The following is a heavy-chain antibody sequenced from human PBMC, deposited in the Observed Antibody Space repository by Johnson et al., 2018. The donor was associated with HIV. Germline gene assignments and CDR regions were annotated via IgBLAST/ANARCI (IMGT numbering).Heavy chain of an antibody. V-gene: IGHV3-30-3*01. CDR2: ISYDGSNK. CDR1: GFTFSSYT. J-gene: IGHJ3*02. Sequence: QVQLVESGGVLVQPGRSLRLSCAASGFTFSSYTMHWVRQAPGKGLEWVAVISYDGSNKYYADSVRGRFTISRDNSKNTPYLQMKSLRAEDTAVYYCARDNGGIVGYDAFDIWGQGTMVTVSS. CDR3: ARDNGGIVGYDAFDI. D-gene: IGHD1-26*01.